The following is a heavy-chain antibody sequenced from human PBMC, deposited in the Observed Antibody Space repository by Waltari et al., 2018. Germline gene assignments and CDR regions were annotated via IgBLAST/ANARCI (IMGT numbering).Heavy chain of an antibody. V-gene: IGHV1-69*01. Sequence: KVSCKASGGTFSSYAISWVRQAPGQGLEWMGGIIPIFGTANYAQKFQGRVTITADESTSTAYMELSSLRSEDTAVYYCARDPCSSTSCYSYYYYYGMDVWGQGTTVTVSS. D-gene: IGHD2-2*01. CDR3: ARDPCSSTSCYSYYYYYGMDV. CDR1: GGTFSSYA. CDR2: IIPIFGTA. J-gene: IGHJ6*02.